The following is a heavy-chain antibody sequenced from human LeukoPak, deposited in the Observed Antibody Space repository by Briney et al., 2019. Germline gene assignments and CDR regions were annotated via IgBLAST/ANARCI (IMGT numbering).Heavy chain of an antibody. CDR2: ISTNNGNT. D-gene: IGHD1-14*01. J-gene: IGHJ4*02. V-gene: IGHV1-18*01. CDR1: GYSFTTYG. Sequence: GASVKVSCKAFGYSFTTYGIDWVRQAPGQGLEWMGWISTNNGNTHYAQNLQGRVTLTTDISTSTAYMELTSLRSDDTAVYYCARGISETTAIPIDYWGPGTLVTVSS. CDR3: ARGISETTAIPIDY.